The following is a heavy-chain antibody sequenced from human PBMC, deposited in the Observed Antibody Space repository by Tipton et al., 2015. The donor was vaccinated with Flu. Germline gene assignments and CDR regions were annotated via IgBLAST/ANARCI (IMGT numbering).Heavy chain of an antibody. J-gene: IGHJ6*02. CDR1: GFTFTSSA. CDR2: IVVGSGNT. Sequence: QMQLVQSGPEVKKPGTSVKVSCKASGFTFTSSAVQWVRQARGQRLEWIGWIVVGSGNTNYAQKFRERVTITRDMSTSTAYMELSSLRSEDTAVYYCAAEGLLGYCSGGSCLGMDVWGQGTTVTVSS. V-gene: IGHV1-58*01. CDR3: AAEGLLGYCSGGSCLGMDV. D-gene: IGHD2-15*01.